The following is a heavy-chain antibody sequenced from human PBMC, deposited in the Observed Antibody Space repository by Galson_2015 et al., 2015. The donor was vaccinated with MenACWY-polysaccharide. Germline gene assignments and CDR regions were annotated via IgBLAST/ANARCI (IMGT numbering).Heavy chain of an antibody. CDR2: ISSGGDT. CDR3: ARDTTLDY. J-gene: IGHJ4*02. Sequence: SWVRQAPGKGLEWVSVISSGGDTYYADSVKGRFTISRDNSKNTLYLQMNSLRSEDTAVYYCARDTTLDYWGRGTLVTVSS. V-gene: IGHV3-53*05. D-gene: IGHD1-26*01.